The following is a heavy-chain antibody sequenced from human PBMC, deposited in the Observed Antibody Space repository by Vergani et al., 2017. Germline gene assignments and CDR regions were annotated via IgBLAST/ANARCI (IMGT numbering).Heavy chain of an antibody. CDR2: IYYSGST. CDR3: ARHSTVEWLVKLGWIDP. CDR1: GASIRSSNYY. Sequence: QLQLQESGPGLVKPSATLSLTCSVSGASIRSSNYYWGWIRQPPGKGLEWIASIYYSGSTYYNPSLKSGVTISVDTSKNQFSLKLSSVTAAATAVYFCARHSTVEWLVKLGWIDPWGQGILVTVSS. D-gene: IGHD6-19*01. V-gene: IGHV4-39*01. J-gene: IGHJ5*02.